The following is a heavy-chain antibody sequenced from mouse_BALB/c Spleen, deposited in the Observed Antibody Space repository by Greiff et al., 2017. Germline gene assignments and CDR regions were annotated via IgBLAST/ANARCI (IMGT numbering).Heavy chain of an antibody. CDR3: ARRGTVVAPFDY. CDR2: INPGSGGT. Sequence: QVQLQQSGAELVRPGTSVKVSCKASGYAFTNYLIEWVKQRPGQGLEWIGVINPGSGGTNYNEKLKGKATLTADKSSSTAYMQLSSLTSDDSAVYFCARRGTVVAPFDYWGQGTTLTVSS. CDR1: GYAFTNYL. J-gene: IGHJ2*01. D-gene: IGHD1-1*01. V-gene: IGHV1-54*03.